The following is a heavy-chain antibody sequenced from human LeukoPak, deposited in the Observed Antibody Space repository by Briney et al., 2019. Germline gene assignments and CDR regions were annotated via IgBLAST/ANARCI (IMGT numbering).Heavy chain of an antibody. CDR1: GGPISNYY. D-gene: IGHD2-8*01. CDR2: IYDGGST. V-gene: IGHV4-59*08. Sequence: PSETLSLTCTVSGGPISNYYWNWIRQPPGKGLEWIGYIYDGGSTNYNPSLKSRVTISVDTSKNQFSLKVSSVTAADTGVYYCASATEMAKVFSFDYWGQGTLVTVSS. CDR3: ASATEMAKVFSFDY. J-gene: IGHJ4*02.